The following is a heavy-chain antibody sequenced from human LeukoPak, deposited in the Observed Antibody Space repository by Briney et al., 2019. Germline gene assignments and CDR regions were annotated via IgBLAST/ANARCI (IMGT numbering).Heavy chain of an antibody. Sequence: GGSLRLSCAASGFTFSTYSMNWVRQAPGKGLEWVSGISWNSGSIGYADSVKGRFTISRDNAKSFLYLQMHSLRPEDTALYYCAKAWATYYYDIIGYYFDYWGQGTLVTVSS. CDR3: AKAWATYYYDIIGYYFDY. CDR2: ISWNSGSI. J-gene: IGHJ4*02. V-gene: IGHV3-9*01. D-gene: IGHD3-22*01. CDR1: GFTFSTYS.